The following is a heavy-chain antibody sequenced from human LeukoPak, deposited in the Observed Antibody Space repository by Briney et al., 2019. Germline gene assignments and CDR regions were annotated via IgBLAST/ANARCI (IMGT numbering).Heavy chain of an antibody. CDR2: MNPNSGGT. CDR3: ARGGGGRYYYGSGSYHY. Sequence: ASVKVSCKASGYTFTSYDINWVRQATGQGLEWMGWMNPNSGGTNYAQKFQGRVTMTRDTSISTAYMELSRLRSDDTAVYYCARGGGGRYYYGSGSYHYWGQGTLVTVSS. J-gene: IGHJ4*02. V-gene: IGHV1-2*02. CDR1: GYTFTSYD. D-gene: IGHD3-10*01.